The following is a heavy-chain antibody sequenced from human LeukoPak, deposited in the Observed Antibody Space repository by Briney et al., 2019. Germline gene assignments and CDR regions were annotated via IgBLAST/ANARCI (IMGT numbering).Heavy chain of an antibody. J-gene: IGHJ4*02. CDR1: GYSFTSYW. Sequence: GESLKISCKGSGYSFTSYWIGWVRQMPGKGLEWMGIIYPGDSDTRYSPSFQGQVTISADKSISTAYLQWSSLKASDTAIYYCARRGSSGWSRGPYFDYWGQGTLVTVSP. CDR3: ARRGSSGWSRGPYFDY. D-gene: IGHD6-19*01. V-gene: IGHV5-51*01. CDR2: IYPGDSDT.